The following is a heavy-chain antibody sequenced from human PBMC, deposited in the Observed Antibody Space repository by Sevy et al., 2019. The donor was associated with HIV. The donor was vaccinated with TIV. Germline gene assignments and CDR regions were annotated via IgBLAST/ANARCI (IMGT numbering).Heavy chain of an antibody. J-gene: IGHJ4*02. CDR3: AREQITGATPDYFDY. D-gene: IGHD1-7*01. CDR1: GFTFSNYW. V-gene: IGHV3-7*01. Sequence: GGSLRLSCAVAGFTFSNYWMSWVRQAPGKGLECVANINQDGGEKNYLDSVKGRFFVSRDNAKNSLYRQMDSLRAEDTAVYYCAREQITGATPDYFDYWGQGTLVTVSS. CDR2: INQDGGEK.